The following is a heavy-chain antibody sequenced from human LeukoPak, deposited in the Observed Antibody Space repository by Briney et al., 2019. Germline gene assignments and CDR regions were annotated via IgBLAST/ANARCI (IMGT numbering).Heavy chain of an antibody. CDR2: IYSGGST. D-gene: IGHD3-10*01. CDR3: ARWGSGTDGFDY. Sequence: PVGSLRLSCAASGFTVSSNYMSWVRQAPGKGLEWVSVIYSGGSTYYADSVKGRFTISRDNSKNTLYLQMNSLRAEDTAVYYCARWGSGTDGFDYWGQGTLVTVSS. V-gene: IGHV3-66*01. J-gene: IGHJ4*02. CDR1: GFTVSSNY.